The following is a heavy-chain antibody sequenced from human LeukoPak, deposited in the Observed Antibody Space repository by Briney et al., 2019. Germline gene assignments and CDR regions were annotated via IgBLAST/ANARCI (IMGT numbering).Heavy chain of an antibody. V-gene: IGHV5-51*01. J-gene: IGHJ4*02. CDR3: ARVEMATMYYFDY. CDR2: IYPGDSDT. Sequence: GESLKISCKGSRYSFSSYWIGWVRQMPGKGLEWMGIIYPGDSDTRYSPSFQGQVTISADKSISTAYLQWSSLKASDTAMYYCARVEMATMYYFDYWGQGTLVTVSS. CDR1: RYSFSSYW. D-gene: IGHD5-24*01.